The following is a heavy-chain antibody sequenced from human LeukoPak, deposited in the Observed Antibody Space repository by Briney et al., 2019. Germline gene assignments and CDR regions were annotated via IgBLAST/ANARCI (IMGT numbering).Heavy chain of an antibody. CDR3: AKDPNIVVVVAATRSSFDY. J-gene: IGHJ4*02. CDR1: GFTFSSYA. D-gene: IGHD2-15*01. CDR2: ISGSGGST. Sequence: GGSLRLSCAASGFTFSSYAMSWVRQAPGKGLEWVSAISGSGGSTYYADSVKGRFTISRDNSKNTLYLQMNSLRAEDTAVYYCAKDPNIVVVVAATRSSFDYWGQGTLVTVSS. V-gene: IGHV3-23*01.